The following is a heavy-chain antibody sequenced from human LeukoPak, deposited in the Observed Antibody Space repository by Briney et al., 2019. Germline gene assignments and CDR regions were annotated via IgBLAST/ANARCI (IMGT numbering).Heavy chain of an antibody. CDR2: ISSSNSYI. CDR3: ARDCSEHYYDSSGRGAYYFDY. J-gene: IGHJ4*02. V-gene: IGHV3-21*01. CDR1: GFTFSSYS. Sequence: GGSLRLSCAASGFTFSSYSMNWVRQAPGQGLEWVSSISSSNSYIYYEDSVKGRFTISRYKAKNSLYLQMNSLRAEDTAVYYCARDCSEHYYDSSGRGAYYFDYWGQGALVTVSS. D-gene: IGHD3-22*01.